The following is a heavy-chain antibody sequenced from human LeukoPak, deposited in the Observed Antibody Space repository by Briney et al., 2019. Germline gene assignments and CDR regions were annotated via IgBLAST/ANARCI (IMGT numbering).Heavy chain of an antibody. D-gene: IGHD5-18*01. Sequence: SVKGRFTISRDNAKNSLYLQMNSLRAEDTAVYYCARDRDTAMVHAAFDIWGQGTMVTVSS. V-gene: IGHV3-48*01. J-gene: IGHJ3*02. CDR3: ARDRDTAMVHAAFDI.